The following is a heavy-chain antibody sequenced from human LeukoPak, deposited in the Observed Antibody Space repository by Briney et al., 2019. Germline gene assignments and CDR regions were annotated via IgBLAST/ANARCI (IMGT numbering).Heavy chain of an antibody. D-gene: IGHD2-15*01. Sequence: PSETLSLTCTVSGGPTSRYYWSWIRQPPGKGLEWIGHIYDSGITNYNPSLKSRVTISVDTSKNQFSLKLSSVTAADTAVYYCARVSGYCSGGACYSRRHFDHWGQGTLVTVSS. V-gene: IGHV4-59*01. CDR3: ARVSGYCSGGACYSRRHFDH. CDR2: IYDSGIT. J-gene: IGHJ4*02. CDR1: GGPTSRYY.